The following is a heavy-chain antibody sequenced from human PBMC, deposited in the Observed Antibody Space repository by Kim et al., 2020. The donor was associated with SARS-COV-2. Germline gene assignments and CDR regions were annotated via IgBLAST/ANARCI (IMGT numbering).Heavy chain of an antibody. CDR3: ARAPILLWFGELCWFDP. Sequence: SETLSLTCTVSGGSISSGGYYWSWIRQHPGKGLEWIGYIYYSGSTYYNPSLKSRVTISVDTSKNQFSLKLSSVTAADTAVYYCARAPILLWFGELCWFDPWGQGTLVTVSS. D-gene: IGHD3-10*01. V-gene: IGHV4-31*03. J-gene: IGHJ5*02. CDR2: IYYSGST. CDR1: GGSISSGGYY.